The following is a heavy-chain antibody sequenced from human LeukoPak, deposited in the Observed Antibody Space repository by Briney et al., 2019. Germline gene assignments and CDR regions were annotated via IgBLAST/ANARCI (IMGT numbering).Heavy chain of an antibody. CDR2: ISSSGSTI. D-gene: IGHD3-10*01. CDR3: ARGDCGSGSYYFDY. Sequence: GGSLRLSCADSGFTFTSYEMNWVRQAPGKGLEWVSYISSSGSTIYYADSVKGRFTISRDNAKNSLYLQMNSLRAEDTAVYYCARGDCGSGSYYFDYWGQGTLVTVSS. V-gene: IGHV3-48*03. J-gene: IGHJ4*02. CDR1: GFTFTSYE.